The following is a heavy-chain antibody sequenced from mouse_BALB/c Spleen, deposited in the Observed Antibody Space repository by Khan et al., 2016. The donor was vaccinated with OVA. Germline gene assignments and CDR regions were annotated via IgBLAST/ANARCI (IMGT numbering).Heavy chain of an antibody. CDR2: INPSTGYT. CDR3: ANHGSSSAWLTY. D-gene: IGHD1-1*01. J-gene: IGHJ3*01. Sequence: VQLQESGAELAKPGASVKMSCKASGYTFTSYWMHWVKQRPGQGLEWIGYINPSTGYTEYNQRVKDKATLTADTSSSTAYMQLSSLTSEESAVYYCANHGSSSAWLTYWGQGTLVTVSA. V-gene: IGHV1-7*01. CDR1: GYTFTSYW.